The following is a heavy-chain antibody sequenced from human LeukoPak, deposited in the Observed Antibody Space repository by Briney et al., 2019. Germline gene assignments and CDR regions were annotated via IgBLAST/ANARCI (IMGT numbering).Heavy chain of an antibody. D-gene: IGHD1-14*01. CDR3: ARYPGNPSYYGMDV. J-gene: IGHJ6*02. CDR1: GGSISSGGYY. CDR2: IYYSGST. V-gene: IGHV4-31*03. Sequence: SQTLSLTCTVSGGSISSGGYYWSWIRQHPGKGLEWIGYIYYSGSTYYNPSLKSRVTISVDTSKNQFSLKLSSVTAADTAVYYCARYPGNPSYYGMDVWGQGTTVTVSS.